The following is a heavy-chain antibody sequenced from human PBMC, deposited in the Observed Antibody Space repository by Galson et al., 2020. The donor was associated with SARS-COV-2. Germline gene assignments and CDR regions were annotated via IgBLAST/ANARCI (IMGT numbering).Heavy chain of an antibody. J-gene: IGHJ3*02. CDR1: GFTFSSYW. Sequence: GGSLRLSCAASGFTFSSYWMHWVRQAPGKGLVWVSRINSDGSSTSYADSVKGRFTISRDNAKNTLYLQMNSLRAEDTAVYYCARTPPELLWFGELLPGAFDIWGQGTMLTVSS. CDR2: INSDGSST. V-gene: IGHV3-74*01. CDR3: ARTPPELLWFGELLPGAFDI. D-gene: IGHD3-10*01.